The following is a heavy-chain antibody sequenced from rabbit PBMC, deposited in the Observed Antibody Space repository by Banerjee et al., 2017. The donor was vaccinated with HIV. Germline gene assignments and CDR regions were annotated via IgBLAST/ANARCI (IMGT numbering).Heavy chain of an antibody. J-gene: IGHJ4*01. CDR1: GFTISSYY. Sequence: QLEETGGGLVQPGGSLTLSCKASGFTISSYYMSWVRQAPGKGLEWIGTIYAGKGSTDYASWVNGRFTISSDNAQNTLYLQLNSLTVADTAAYFCARGVSVMSEVGYFNLWGPGTPRHRL. CDR2: IYAGKGST. D-gene: IGHD4-2*01. CDR3: ARGVSVMSEVGYFNL. V-gene: IGHV1S7*01.